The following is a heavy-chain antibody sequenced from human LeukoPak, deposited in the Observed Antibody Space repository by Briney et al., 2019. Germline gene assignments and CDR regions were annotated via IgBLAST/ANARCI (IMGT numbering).Heavy chain of an antibody. CDR3: AREIYYDSSGYPTAPFDY. CDR2: ISAYNGNT. Sequence: ASVKVSCKASGYTFTSYGISRVRQAPGQGLEWMGWISAYNGNTNYAQKLQGRVTMTTDTSTSTAYMELRSLRSDDTAVYYCAREIYYDSSGYPTAPFDYWGQGTLVTVSS. D-gene: IGHD3-22*01. J-gene: IGHJ4*02. V-gene: IGHV1-18*01. CDR1: GYTFTSYG.